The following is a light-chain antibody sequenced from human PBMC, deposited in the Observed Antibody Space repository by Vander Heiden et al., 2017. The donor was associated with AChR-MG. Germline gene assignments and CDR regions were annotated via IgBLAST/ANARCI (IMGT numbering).Light chain of an antibody. Sequence: EIVLTQSPGTLSLSPGERATLSCSASPRVSSSYLAWYQQKPGQAPMLLIYGASSRATGIPDRFSGSASGTDFTLTISILAPEDFAVYYCQQYASSPYTFGHGTKVDIK. CDR2: GAS. J-gene: IGKJ3*01. CDR1: PRVSSSY. V-gene: IGKV3-20*01. CDR3: QQYASSPYT.